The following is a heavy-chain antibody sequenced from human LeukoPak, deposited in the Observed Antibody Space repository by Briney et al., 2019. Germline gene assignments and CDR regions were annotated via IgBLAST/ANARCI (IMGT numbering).Heavy chain of an antibody. V-gene: IGHV4-39*01. J-gene: IGHJ4*02. CDR3: AEQLSLPDGGDFWRDCYITYFFDY. CDR1: GRSISSSSYY. CDR2: IYYSGST. Sequence: SETLSLTCTVSGRSISSSSYYWGWIRQPPGKGLEWIGSIYYSGSTYYNPSLKSRVTISVDTSKNQFSLKLSSVTAADTAVYYGAEQLSLPDGGDFWRDCYITYFFDYWGQGTLVTVSS. D-gene: IGHD3-3*01.